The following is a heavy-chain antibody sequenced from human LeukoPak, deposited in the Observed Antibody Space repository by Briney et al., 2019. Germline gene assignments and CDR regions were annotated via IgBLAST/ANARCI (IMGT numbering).Heavy chain of an antibody. Sequence: PSETLSLTCTVSGGSISSYYWSWIRQPPGKGLEWIGYIYYSGSTNYNPSLKSRVTISVDTSKNQFSLKRSSVTAADTAVYYCARDRRGIAAAGTRWFDPWGQGTLVTVSS. J-gene: IGHJ5*02. CDR3: ARDRRGIAAAGTRWFDP. CDR1: GGSISSYY. D-gene: IGHD6-13*01. CDR2: IYYSGST. V-gene: IGHV4-59*01.